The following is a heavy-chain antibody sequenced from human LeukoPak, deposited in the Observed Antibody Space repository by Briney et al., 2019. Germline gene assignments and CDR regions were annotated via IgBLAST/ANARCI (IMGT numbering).Heavy chain of an antibody. Sequence: SETLSLTCTVSGGSISSYYWSWIRQPPGKGLEWIGYIYYSGSTNYNPSLKSRVTISVDTSKNQFSLKLSSVTAADTAVYYCARTPHYDILTGYSGPSVYYYGMDVWGQGTTVTVSS. CDR2: IYYSGST. CDR3: ARTPHYDILTGYSGPSVYYYGMDV. CDR1: GGSISSYY. D-gene: IGHD3-9*01. J-gene: IGHJ6*02. V-gene: IGHV4-59*01.